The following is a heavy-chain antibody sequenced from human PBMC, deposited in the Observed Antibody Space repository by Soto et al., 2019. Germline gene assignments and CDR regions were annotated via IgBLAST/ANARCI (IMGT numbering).Heavy chain of an antibody. CDR3: ALDYGD. J-gene: IGHJ4*02. D-gene: IGHD3-16*01. Sequence: EVQLVESGGGLVQAGGSLRLSCAASGFAFSNLWMSWVRQSPARGLEWVDNINQDGTVKVYLDSLKGRFTVSRDNAKNLLYLQMNSLTAEDTALYYCALDYGDWGRGTLVTVSS. CDR2: INQDGTVK. V-gene: IGHV3-7*01. CDR1: GFAFSNLW.